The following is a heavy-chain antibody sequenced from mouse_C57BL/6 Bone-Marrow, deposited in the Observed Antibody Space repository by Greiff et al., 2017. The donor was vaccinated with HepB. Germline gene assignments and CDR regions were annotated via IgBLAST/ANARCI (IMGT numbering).Heavy chain of an antibody. D-gene: IGHD2-4*01. CDR3: AHYYDYASWYFHV. J-gene: IGHJ1*03. CDR2: IDPNSGGT. Sequence: QVQLQQPGAELVKPGASVKLSCKASGYTFTSYWMHWVKQRPGRGLEGIGRIDPNSGGTKYNEKFKSKATLTIDKPSSTAYMQLSSLTSEDSAVYACAHYYDYASWYFHVWGTGPTVTFSS. CDR1: GYTFTSYW. V-gene: IGHV1-72*01.